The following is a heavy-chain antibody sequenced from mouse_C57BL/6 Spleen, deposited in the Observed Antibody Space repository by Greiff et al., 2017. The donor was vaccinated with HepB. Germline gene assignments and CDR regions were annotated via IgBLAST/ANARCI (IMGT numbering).Heavy chain of an antibody. CDR1: GFSLTSYG. CDR2: IWSGGST. D-gene: IGHD1-1*01. Sequence: VKLMESGPGLVQPSQSLSITCTVSGFSLTSYGVHWVRQSPGKGLEWLGVIWSGGSTDYNAAFISRLSISKDNSKSQVFFKMNSLQADDTAIYYCARRGNYYGKGYFDVWGTGTTVTVSS. CDR3: ARRGNYYGKGYFDV. V-gene: IGHV2-2*01. J-gene: IGHJ1*03.